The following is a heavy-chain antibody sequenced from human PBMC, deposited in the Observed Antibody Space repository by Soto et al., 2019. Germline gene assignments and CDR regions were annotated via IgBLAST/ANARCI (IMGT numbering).Heavy chain of an antibody. D-gene: IGHD3-10*01. CDR1: GYTFTSYG. CDR3: SKLTYYYGSGSYYKSGFDY. V-gene: IGHV1-18*01. J-gene: IGHJ4*02. Sequence: ASVKVSCKASGYTFTSYGISWVRQAAGQGPEWMGWISAYNGNTNYAQKLQGRVTMTTDTSTSTAYMELRSLRSDDTAVYCCSKLTYYYGSGSYYKSGFDYWGQGTLVTSP. CDR2: ISAYNGNT.